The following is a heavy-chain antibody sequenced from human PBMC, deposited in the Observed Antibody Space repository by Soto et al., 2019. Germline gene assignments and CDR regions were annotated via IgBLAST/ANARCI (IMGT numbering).Heavy chain of an antibody. CDR2: THYRGST. CDR3: GRMTMAYWYFAL. CDR1: GGSISSGDYY. Sequence: PSETLSLTCTVSGGSISSGDYYWSWIRQPPGKGLEWIGYTHYRGSTHSNPSLKSRVTISVDTSKNQFSLKLSSVTAADTAVYYCGRMTMAYWYFALWGRGTLVTVSS. V-gene: IGHV4-30-4*01. D-gene: IGHD3-3*01. J-gene: IGHJ2*01.